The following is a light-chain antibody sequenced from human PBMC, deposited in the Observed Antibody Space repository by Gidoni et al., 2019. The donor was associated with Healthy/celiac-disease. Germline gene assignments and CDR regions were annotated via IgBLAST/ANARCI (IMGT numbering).Light chain of an antibody. CDR1: QSLSSY. CDR2: TAS. Sequence: DIQMTQSPSSLSASVGDIVTITCRASQSLSSYLNWYQQKPGKAPKLLIYTASSLQSGVPARFSGSGSGTDFTLTISSLQPEDFATYYCQQSYSTPRTFGPXTKVDIK. J-gene: IGKJ3*01. CDR3: QQSYSTPRT. V-gene: IGKV1-39*01.